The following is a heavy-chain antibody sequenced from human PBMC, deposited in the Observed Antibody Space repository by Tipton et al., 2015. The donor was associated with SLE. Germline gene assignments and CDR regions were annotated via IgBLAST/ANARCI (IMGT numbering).Heavy chain of an antibody. D-gene: IGHD2-2*02. CDR3: ASSLPYGGLFDY. V-gene: IGHV3-33*01. Sequence: SLRLSCAASEFGFRTHGMHWIRQAPGKGLEWVAIIWYDGGKKYYGDSVKGRFTISRDNSKNTLYLDMDSLRAEDTAVYYCASSLPYGGLFDYWGQGTLVTVSS. J-gene: IGHJ4*02. CDR2: IWYDGGKK. CDR1: EFGFRTHG.